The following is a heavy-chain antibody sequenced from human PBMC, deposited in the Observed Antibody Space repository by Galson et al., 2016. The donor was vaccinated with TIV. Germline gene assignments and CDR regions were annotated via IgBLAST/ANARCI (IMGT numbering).Heavy chain of an antibody. CDR2: ISWDGQRP. V-gene: IGHV3-43*01. D-gene: IGHD7-27*01. Sequence: SLRLSCAASGFIFDNYVMHWVRQAPGKGLECVSLISWDGQRPYYADSVKGRFNISRDNSRNSLFLQMDSLRTEETALYYCATLTGDEGHFDYWGQGTPVTVFS. CDR1: GFIFDNYV. CDR3: ATLTGDEGHFDY. J-gene: IGHJ4*02.